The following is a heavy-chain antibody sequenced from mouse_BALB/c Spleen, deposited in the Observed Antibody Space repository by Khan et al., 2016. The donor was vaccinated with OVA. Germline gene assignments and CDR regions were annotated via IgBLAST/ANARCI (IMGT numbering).Heavy chain of an antibody. CDR3: AVEKYYGRSCYAMDY. CDR2: IAPGSSNA. V-gene: IGHV1S41*01. CDR1: GYTFTSYW. D-gene: IGHD1-1*01. Sequence: ELVKPGASVNLSCKASGYTFTSYWMNWIKQRPGQGLEWIGRIAPGSSNAYYNDMFKDKATLTVDTSSSTAYIQLSSLSSEDSAVYYCAVEKYYGRSCYAMDYWGQGTSVTVSS. J-gene: IGHJ4*01.